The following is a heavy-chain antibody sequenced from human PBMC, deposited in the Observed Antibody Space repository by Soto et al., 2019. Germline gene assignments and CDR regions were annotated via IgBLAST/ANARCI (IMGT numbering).Heavy chain of an antibody. D-gene: IGHD2-15*01. CDR3: TVLKKGSCVGSTFYSLRFDP. CDR1: RSTFINAW. Sequence: EVQLVESGGGLVTPGGSLRLSCAASRSTFINAWMAWVRQAPGKGLEWVAHIKSESDGGTTDYAAPVKGRFTISRDASKNTLFLQMNSLNTEDTGVYYCTVLKKGSCVGSTFYSLRFDPWGQGTLVTVSS. CDR2: IKSESDGGTT. J-gene: IGHJ5*02. V-gene: IGHV3-15*01.